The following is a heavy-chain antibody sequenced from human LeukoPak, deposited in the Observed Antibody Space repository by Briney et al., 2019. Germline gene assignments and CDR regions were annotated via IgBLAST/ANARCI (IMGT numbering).Heavy chain of an antibody. V-gene: IGHV1-18*01. CDR1: GYTFTSYG. J-gene: IGHJ5*02. Sequence: ASVKVSCKASGYTFTSYGISWVRQAPGQGLEWMGWISAYNGNTNYAQKLQGRVTMTTDTSTSTAYMELRSLRSDDTAVYYCARDTPPCSGGSFYRWFDPWGQGTLVTVSS. CDR3: ARDTPPCSGGSFYRWFDP. CDR2: ISAYNGNT. D-gene: IGHD2-15*01.